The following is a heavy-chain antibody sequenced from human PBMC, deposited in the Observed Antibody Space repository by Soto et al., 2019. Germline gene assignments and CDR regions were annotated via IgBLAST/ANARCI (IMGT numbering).Heavy chain of an antibody. CDR2: ISYDGSNT. CDR3: ARGGNIVVVPALLDV. V-gene: IGHV3-30-3*01. Sequence: QVQLVESGGGVVQPGRSLRLSCAASGFTFSSYAMHWVRQAPDKGLEWVALISYDGSNTFYADSVKGRFTFSRDNSKNTLYLQMISLRAEDTAVYYCARGGNIVVVPALLDVWGQGTTVTVSS. D-gene: IGHD2-2*01. CDR1: GFTFSSYA. J-gene: IGHJ6*02.